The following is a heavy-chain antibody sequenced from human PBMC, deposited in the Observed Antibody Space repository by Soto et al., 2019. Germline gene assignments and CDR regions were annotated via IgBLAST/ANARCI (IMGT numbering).Heavy chain of an antibody. CDR1: GYTFTSYG. CDR3: ARDIAVAAVDY. D-gene: IGHD6-19*01. Sequence: ASVKVSCKASGYTFTSYGISWVRQAPGQGLEWMGWISTYNGNTDYAQKLQGRVTMATDTSTSTAYMELRSLRSDDTAVYYCARDIAVAAVDYWGQGILVTISS. CDR2: ISTYNGNT. J-gene: IGHJ4*02. V-gene: IGHV1-18*01.